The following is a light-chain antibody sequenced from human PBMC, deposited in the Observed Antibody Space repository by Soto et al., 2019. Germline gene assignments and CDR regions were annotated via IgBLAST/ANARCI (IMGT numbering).Light chain of an antibody. V-gene: IGKV1D-13*01. CDR1: QGISSA. CDR3: QQFNNYPPSIT. CDR2: DAS. J-gene: IGKJ5*01. Sequence: AIQLTQSPSSLSASVGDIVTINFRASQGISSALAWYQQKPGKAPKLLIYDASSLESGVPSRFSGSGSGTDFTLTISSLRPEDFATYYCQQFNNYPPSITFGQGTRLEIK.